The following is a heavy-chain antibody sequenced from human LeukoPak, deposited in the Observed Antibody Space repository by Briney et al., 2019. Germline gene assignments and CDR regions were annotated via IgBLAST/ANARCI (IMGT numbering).Heavy chain of an antibody. D-gene: IGHD1-26*01. CDR2: INPGADRT. CDR1: GYTFISYY. Sequence: ASVKVSCKASGYTFISYYMHWVRQAPGQGLEWMGIINPGADRTTYAQKFQGRVTMTRDTSTSTVYMELSSLRSEDTAMYYCVRERQNTQALAMGASWFDPWGQGTLVTVSS. V-gene: IGHV1-46*01. J-gene: IGHJ5*02. CDR3: VRERQNTQALAMGASWFDP.